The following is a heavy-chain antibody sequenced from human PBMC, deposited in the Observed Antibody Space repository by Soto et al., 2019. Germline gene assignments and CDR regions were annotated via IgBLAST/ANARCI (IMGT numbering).Heavy chain of an antibody. CDR2: IWYDGSNK. D-gene: IGHD6-19*01. V-gene: IGHV3-33*01. J-gene: IGHJ4*02. Sequence: QVQLVESGGGVVQPGRSLRLSCAASGFTFSSYGMHWVRQAPGKGLEWVAVIWYDGSNKYYADSVKGRFTISRDNSKNTLYLQMNSLRAEDTAVYYCAGGASIAVAGLDYWCQGTLVTVSS. CDR3: AGGASIAVAGLDY. CDR1: GFTFSSYG.